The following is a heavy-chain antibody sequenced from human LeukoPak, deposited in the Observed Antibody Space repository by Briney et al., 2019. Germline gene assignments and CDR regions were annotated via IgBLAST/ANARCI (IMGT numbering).Heavy chain of an antibody. Sequence: GGSLRLSCAASGFTFSSYAMSWVRQAPGKGLEWVSAISGSGGSTYYADSVKGRFTISRDNSKNTLYLQMNSLRAEDTAVYYCARASDDCSGGSCYSLGAFDIWGQGTMVTVSS. CDR3: ARASDDCSGGSCYSLGAFDI. D-gene: IGHD2-15*01. CDR1: GFTFSSYA. J-gene: IGHJ3*02. V-gene: IGHV3-23*01. CDR2: ISGSGGST.